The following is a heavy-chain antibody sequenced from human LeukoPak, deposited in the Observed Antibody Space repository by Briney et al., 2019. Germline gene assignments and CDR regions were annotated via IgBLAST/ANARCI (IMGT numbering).Heavy chain of an antibody. J-gene: IGHJ4*02. CDR3: AKGAREYSGYDDYFDY. V-gene: IGHV3-23*01. Sequence: PGGSLRLSCAASGFTFSSYAMSWVRQAPGKGLEWVSVISGSGGSTYYADSVKGRFTISRDNSKNTLYLQMNSLRAEDTAVYYCAKGAREYSGYDDYFDYWGQGTLVTVSS. D-gene: IGHD5-12*01. CDR1: GFTFSSYA. CDR2: ISGSGGST.